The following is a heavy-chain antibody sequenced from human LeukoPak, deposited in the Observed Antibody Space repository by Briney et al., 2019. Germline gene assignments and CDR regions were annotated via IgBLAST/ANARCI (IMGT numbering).Heavy chain of an antibody. CDR3: ARSRGYNWNDPDRYFDY. J-gene: IGHJ4*02. CDR1: GGSVSSGSYY. D-gene: IGHD1-20*01. CDR2: IYYSGST. V-gene: IGHV4-61*01. Sequence: SETLSLTCTVSGGSVSSGSYYWSWIRQPPGKGLEWIGYIYYSGSTNYNPSLKSRVTISVDTSKNQFSLKLSSVTAADTAVYYCARSRGYNWNDPDRYFDYWGQGTLVTVSS.